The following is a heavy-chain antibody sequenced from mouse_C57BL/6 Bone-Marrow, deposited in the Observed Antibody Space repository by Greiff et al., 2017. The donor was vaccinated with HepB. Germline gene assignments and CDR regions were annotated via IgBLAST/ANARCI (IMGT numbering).Heavy chain of an antibody. CDR1: GYTFTSYG. Sequence: VQLQESGAELARPGASVKLSCKASGYTFTSYGISWVKQRTGQGLEWIGEIYPRSGNTYYNEKFKGKATLTADKSSSTAYMELRSLTSEDSAVYFCARLGFISMDYWGQGTSVTVSS. V-gene: IGHV1-81*01. CDR3: ARLGFISMDY. CDR2: IYPRSGNT. J-gene: IGHJ4*01. D-gene: IGHD1-1*01.